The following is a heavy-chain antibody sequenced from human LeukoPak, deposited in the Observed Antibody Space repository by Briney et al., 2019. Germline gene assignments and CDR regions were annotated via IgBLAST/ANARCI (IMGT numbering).Heavy chain of an antibody. CDR3: ARDSSGWNNQGNFDY. CDR1: GGTFSSYS. CDR2: IIPIVDIA. J-gene: IGHJ4*02. D-gene: IGHD6-19*01. Sequence: ASVKVSCKASGGTFSSYSISWVRQAPGQGLEWMGRIIPIVDIADYAQKFQGRVTITADKSTRTAYMELSSPRSEDTAVYYCARDSSGWNNQGNFDYWGQGTLVSVSS. V-gene: IGHV1-69*04.